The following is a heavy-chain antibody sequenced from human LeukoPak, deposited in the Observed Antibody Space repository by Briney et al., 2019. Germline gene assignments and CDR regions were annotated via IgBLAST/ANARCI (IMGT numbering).Heavy chain of an antibody. CDR1: GFTFSSYG. V-gene: IGHV3-7*01. CDR2: IKLDGSEK. Sequence: GGSLRLSCAASGFTFSSYGMHWVRQAPGKGLEWVANIKLDGSEKYYVDSVKGRFTISRDNAKNSLYLQMNSLRAEDTAVYYCARHQRGGARNIRDIVAESDHWGQGTLVTVSS. CDR3: ARHQRGGARNIRDIVAESDH. D-gene: IGHD5-12*01. J-gene: IGHJ4*02.